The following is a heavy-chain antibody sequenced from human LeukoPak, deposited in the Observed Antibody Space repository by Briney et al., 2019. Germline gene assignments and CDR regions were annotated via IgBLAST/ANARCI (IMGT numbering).Heavy chain of an antibody. Sequence: SETLSLTCAVYGGSFSGYYWSWIRQPPGKGLEWIGEINHSGSTNYNPSLKSRVTISVDTSKNQFSLKLSSVTAADTAVYYCAAQYSSSWYLEFDYWGQGTLVTVPS. CDR3: AAQYSSSWYLEFDY. V-gene: IGHV4-34*01. CDR1: GGSFSGYY. D-gene: IGHD6-13*01. J-gene: IGHJ4*02. CDR2: INHSGST.